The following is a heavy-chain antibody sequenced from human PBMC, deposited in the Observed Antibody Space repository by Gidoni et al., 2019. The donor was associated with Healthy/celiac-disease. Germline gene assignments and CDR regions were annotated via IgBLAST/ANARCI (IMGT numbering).Heavy chain of an antibody. Sequence: QVQLQQCGAGLLKPSETLSLTCAVYGGSFSVYYWSWIRQPPGKGLEWIGEINHSGSTNYIPTLKGRVTISVDTSKNQFSLKLSAVTAADTAVYYCARSIDWYFDLWGRGTLVTVSS. J-gene: IGHJ2*01. CDR3: ARSIDWYFDL. CDR2: INHSGST. CDR1: GGSFSVYY. V-gene: IGHV4-34*01.